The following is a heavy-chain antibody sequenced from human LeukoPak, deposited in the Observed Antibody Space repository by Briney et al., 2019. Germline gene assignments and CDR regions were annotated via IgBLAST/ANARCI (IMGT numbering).Heavy chain of an antibody. CDR2: INHSGST. CDR3: ARRYDSSGYYYEWKRRADAFDI. J-gene: IGHJ3*02. V-gene: IGHV4-34*01. Sequence: SETLSLTCAVYGRSFSGYYWSWIPQPPGKGLEWIGEINHSGSTNYNPSHKSRVTISVDTSKNQFSLKLSSVTAADTAVYYCARRYDSSGYYYEWKRRADAFDIWGQGTMVTVSS. D-gene: IGHD3-22*01. CDR1: GRSFSGYY.